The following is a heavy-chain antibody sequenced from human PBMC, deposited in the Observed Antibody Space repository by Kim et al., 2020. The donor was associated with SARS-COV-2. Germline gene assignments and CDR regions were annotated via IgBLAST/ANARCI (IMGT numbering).Heavy chain of an antibody. Sequence: SETLSLTCNVSGGSISSYYWSWIRQPPGKGLEWIGYIYYSGTTNYNPSLKSRVTISVDTSKNQFSLNLSSVTAADTAVYYCARGLYYYYGMDVWGQGTTVTVSS. CDR1: GGSISSYY. J-gene: IGHJ6*02. V-gene: IGHV4-59*13. CDR3: ARGLYYYYGMDV. CDR2: IYYSGTT.